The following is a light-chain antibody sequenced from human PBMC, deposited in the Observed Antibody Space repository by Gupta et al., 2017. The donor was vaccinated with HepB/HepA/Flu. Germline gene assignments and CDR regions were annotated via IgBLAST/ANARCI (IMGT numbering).Light chain of an antibody. CDR3: QQRSNWHPRGYT. CDR1: QSVSSY. V-gene: IGKV3-11*01. CDR2: DAS. Sequence: EIVLTQSPATLSLSPGERATLSCRASQSVSSYLAWYQQKPGQAPRLLIYDASNRATGIPARFSGSGSGTDFTLTISSLEPEEFAVYYCQQRSNWHPRGYTFGQGTKLEIK. J-gene: IGKJ2*01.